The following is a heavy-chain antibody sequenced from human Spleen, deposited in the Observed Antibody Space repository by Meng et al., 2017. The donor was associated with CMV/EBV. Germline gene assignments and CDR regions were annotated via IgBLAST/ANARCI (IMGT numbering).Heavy chain of an antibody. CDR2: INHSGST. J-gene: IGHJ4*02. Sequence: VYGGSFSGYYWSWIRQPPGKGLEWIGEINHSGSTNYNPPLKSRVTISVDTPKNQFSLNLSSVTAADTAVYYCARGSDYYDSSGSFDYWGQGTLVTVSS. D-gene: IGHD3-22*01. CDR3: ARGSDYYDSSGSFDY. CDR1: GGSFSGYY. V-gene: IGHV4-34*01.